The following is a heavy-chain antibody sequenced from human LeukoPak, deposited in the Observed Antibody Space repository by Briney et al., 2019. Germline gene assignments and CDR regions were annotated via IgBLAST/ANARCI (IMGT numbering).Heavy chain of an antibody. Sequence: GRSLRLSCAASGFIFSNNGFHWVRQPQATGLEWVAVIWFDGTKKYYADSVKGRFTISRDNSKNTLHLQMDSLRAEDTAVYYCARLSGWSLDYCGQGTLVTVSS. CDR2: IWFDGTKK. V-gene: IGHV3-33*01. CDR3: ARLSGWSLDY. D-gene: IGHD6-19*01. CDR1: GFIFSNNG. J-gene: IGHJ4*02.